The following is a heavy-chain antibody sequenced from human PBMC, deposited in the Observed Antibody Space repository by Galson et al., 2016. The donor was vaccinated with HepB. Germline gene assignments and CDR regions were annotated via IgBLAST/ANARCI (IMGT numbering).Heavy chain of an antibody. CDR1: GFTFSNHG. CDR2: ASYDGSNK. V-gene: IGHV3-30*18. J-gene: IGHJ4*02. CDR3: AKDYWGNDFWGGTAEKGPFDF. D-gene: IGHD3-3*01. Sequence: SLRLSCAASGFTFSNHGMHWVRQAPGKGLEWVAVASYDGSNKYYGDSVQGRFTISRDNSKNTLYLQMDSLRPEDTAVYYCAKDYWGNDFWGGTAEKGPFDFWGQGTLVTVSS.